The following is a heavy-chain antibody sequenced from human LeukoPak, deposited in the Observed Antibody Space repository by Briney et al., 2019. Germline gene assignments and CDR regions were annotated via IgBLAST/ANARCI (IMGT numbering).Heavy chain of an antibody. D-gene: IGHD4-23*01. V-gene: IGHV3-23*01. CDR2: IDGGGGRT. CDR1: GFAFSSYA. CDR3: APEIYGGNANFDY. Sequence: GGSLRLSCTASGFAFSSYAMSWVRQAPGVGLEWVSAIDGGGGRTWHADSVRGRFTISRDNSMNTLFMQMNSLRAEDTAVYYCAPEIYGGNANFDYWGQGTLVTVSS. J-gene: IGHJ4*02.